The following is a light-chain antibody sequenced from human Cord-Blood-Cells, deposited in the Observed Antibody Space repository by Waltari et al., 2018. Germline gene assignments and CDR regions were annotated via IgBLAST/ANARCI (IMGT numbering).Light chain of an antibody. Sequence: QLVLTQSPSASASLGASVKLTCTLSSGHSSYAIAWHQQQPEKGPRYLMKLNMDGSPSKGDGIPDRFSGSSSGAERYLTSSSLQSEDEADYYCQTWGTGIRVFGGGTKLTVL. CDR1: SGHSSYA. J-gene: IGLJ2*01. V-gene: IGLV4-69*01. CDR2: LNMDGSP. CDR3: QTWGTGIRV.